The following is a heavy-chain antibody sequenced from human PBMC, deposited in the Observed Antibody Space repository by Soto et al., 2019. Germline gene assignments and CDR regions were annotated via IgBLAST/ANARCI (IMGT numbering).Heavy chain of an antibody. CDR2: ISSTGETT. CDR1: GFTFSTDS. V-gene: IGHV3-48*01. Sequence: EVQLVESGGGLVPPGGSLRLSCAAYGFTFSTDSMNWVRQAPGKGLEWVSFISSTGETTYYADSVKGRLTISRDNAKNSLFLQMNSLTAEDTAVYYCARDVRLPDYWGQGTLVTVSS. J-gene: IGHJ4*02. CDR3: ARDVRLPDY. D-gene: IGHD3-10*02.